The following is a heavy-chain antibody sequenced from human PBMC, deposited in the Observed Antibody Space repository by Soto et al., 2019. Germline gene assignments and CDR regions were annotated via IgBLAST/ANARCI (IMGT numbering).Heavy chain of an antibody. J-gene: IGHJ4*02. D-gene: IGHD4-17*01. V-gene: IGHV4-39*01. CDR2: VHLGGRT. CDR1: CGYMSSSTYY. CDR3: ARQPNYDYGDYGPSDF. Sequence: QLQLLESGPGLVKPSETLSLTCTVSCGYMSSSTYYWGWIRQPPGKGLEWIGSVHLGGRTYYNPSLKSRVTISLDTSNKQLSLKLSSLTAADTAVYYCARQPNYDYGDYGPSDFWGQGTLITVSS.